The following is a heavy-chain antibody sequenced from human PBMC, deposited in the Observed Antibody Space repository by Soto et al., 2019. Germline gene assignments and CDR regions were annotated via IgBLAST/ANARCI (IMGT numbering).Heavy chain of an antibody. V-gene: IGHV3-30*03. CDR1: GFTFSSYG. CDR3: VRDPGKDGPMDY. Sequence: GGSLRLSCAASGFTFSSYGMHWVRQAPGKGLEWVAVISYDGSNKYYADSVKGRFTISRDNSKNTLYLQMNSLRAEDTAVYFCVRDPGKDGPMDYWGQGTLVTVSS. J-gene: IGHJ4*02. CDR2: ISYDGSNK.